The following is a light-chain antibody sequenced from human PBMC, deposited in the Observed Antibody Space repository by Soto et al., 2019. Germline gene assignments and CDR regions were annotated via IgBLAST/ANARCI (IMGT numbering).Light chain of an antibody. CDR2: EAS. J-gene: IGKJ5*01. Sequence: DIQLTHSPSLLSASIGDRGTITCRASHDISTFLAWYQQKPGKATKLLIYEASTLQTGVPSRFSGSGSGKEFPLTLSGLLPEDCAAYHCQHLYTLPFTFGQGTRL. CDR3: QHLYTLPFT. V-gene: IGKV1-9*01. CDR1: HDISTF.